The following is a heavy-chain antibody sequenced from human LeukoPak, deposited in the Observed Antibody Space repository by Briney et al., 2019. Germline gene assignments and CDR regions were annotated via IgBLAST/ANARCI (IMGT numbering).Heavy chain of an antibody. V-gene: IGHV4-59*08. Sequence: KPSETLSLTCTVSGGSISSYYWSWIRQPPGKGLEWIGYIYYSGSTNYNPSLKSRVTISVDTSKNQFSLKLSSVTAADTAVYYCARPIAAAGWFDPWGQGTLITVSS. J-gene: IGHJ5*02. D-gene: IGHD6-13*01. CDR2: IYYSGST. CDR1: GGSISSYY. CDR3: ARPIAAAGWFDP.